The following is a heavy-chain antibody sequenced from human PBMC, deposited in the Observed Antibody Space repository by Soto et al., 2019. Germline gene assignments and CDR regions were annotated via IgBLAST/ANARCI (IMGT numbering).Heavy chain of an antibody. D-gene: IGHD4-4*01. CDR2: ISGSGGST. Sequence: GGSLRLSCAASGFTFSSYAMSWVRQAPGKGLEWVSAISGSGGSTYYADSVKGRFTISRDNSKNTLYLQMNSLRAEDTAVYYWAKVHSNYRYYYYGMDVWGQGTTVTVSS. CDR1: GFTFSSYA. V-gene: IGHV3-23*01. CDR3: AKVHSNYRYYYYGMDV. J-gene: IGHJ6*02.